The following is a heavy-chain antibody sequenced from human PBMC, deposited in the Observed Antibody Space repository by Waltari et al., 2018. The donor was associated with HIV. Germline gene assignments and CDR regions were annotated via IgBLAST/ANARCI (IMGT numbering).Heavy chain of an antibody. D-gene: IGHD5-18*01. J-gene: IGHJ6*02. CDR2: IRSKAYGGTT. CDR1: GFTFGDYA. V-gene: IGHV3-49*03. Sequence: ESGGGLVQPGRSLRLSCTASGFTFGDYAMSWFRQAPGKGLEWVGFIRSKAYGGTTEYAASVKGRFTISRDDSKSIAYLQMNSLKTEDTAVYYCTRERGYSYGPWYYYYGMDVWGQGTTVTVSS. CDR3: TRERGYSYGPWYYYYGMDV.